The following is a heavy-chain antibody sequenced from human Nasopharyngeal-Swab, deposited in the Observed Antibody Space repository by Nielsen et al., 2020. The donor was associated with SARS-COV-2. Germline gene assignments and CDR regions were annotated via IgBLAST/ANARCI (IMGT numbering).Heavy chain of an antibody. CDR2: VNPNSGNT. J-gene: IGHJ5*02. CDR1: GYTFTSYD. CDR3: ASDPNGYNP. V-gene: IGHV1-8*01. D-gene: IGHD5-24*01. Sequence: ASVKVSCKASGYTFTSYDINWVRQATGQGLEWMGWVNPNSGNTGYAQEFQGRVTMTRNTSISTAYMELSSLRSEDTAVYYCASDPNGYNPWGQGTLVTVSS.